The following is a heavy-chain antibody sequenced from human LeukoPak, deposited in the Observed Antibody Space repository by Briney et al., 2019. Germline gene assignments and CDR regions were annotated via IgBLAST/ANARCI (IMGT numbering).Heavy chain of an antibody. Sequence: GGSLRLSCTASGFTFGDYAMSWVRQAPGKGLEWVSTISGSSSSTYYADSVKGRFTVSRDNSKNTLYLQMNSLRAEDTAVYYCAKHSVYSTGWYFDYWGQGTLVTVSS. V-gene: IGHV3-23*01. CDR1: GFTFGDYA. CDR3: AKHSVYSTGWYFDY. D-gene: IGHD2/OR15-2a*01. J-gene: IGHJ4*02. CDR2: ISGSSSST.